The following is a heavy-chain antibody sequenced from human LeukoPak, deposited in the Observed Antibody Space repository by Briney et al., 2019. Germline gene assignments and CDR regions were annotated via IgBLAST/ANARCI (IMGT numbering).Heavy chain of an antibody. CDR2: ISGRGSTI. CDR3: AKASYINYYAYYYMDV. CDR1: GFTFSDFS. D-gene: IGHD3-10*01. V-gene: IGHV3-48*04. J-gene: IGHJ6*03. Sequence: GGSLRLSCAASGFTFSDFSINWVRQAPGRGLEWVSYISGRGSTIVYADSVKGRFTISRDNAKNSVFLQMNSLRAGDTALYYCAKASYINYYAYYYMDVWGKGTTVTVSS.